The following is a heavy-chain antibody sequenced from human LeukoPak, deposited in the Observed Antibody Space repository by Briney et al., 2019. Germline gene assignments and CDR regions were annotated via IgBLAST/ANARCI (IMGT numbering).Heavy chain of an antibody. J-gene: IGHJ4*02. CDR1: GGFVTSTNW. Sequence: SETMSLTCDVSGGFVTSTNWWTCVRQPPGMGLEWIGEVHLDGRTNYNPSLKSGLIMSVDQPENHTSLKLTSGTAADTAVYYCARGGGFYRPLDYSGQGTLVTVSS. CDR3: ARGGGFYRPLDY. CDR2: VHLDGRT. V-gene: IGHV4-4*02. D-gene: IGHD3-16*01.